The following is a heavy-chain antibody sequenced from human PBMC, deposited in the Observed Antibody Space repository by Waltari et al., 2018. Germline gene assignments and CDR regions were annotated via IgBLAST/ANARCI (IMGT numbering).Heavy chain of an antibody. D-gene: IGHD3-3*01. CDR2: IYYSWGT. Sequence: QVQLQESGPGLVKPSETLSLTCTVSGGSISSYYWSWIRQPPGQGLEWIGYIYYSWGTNYNPSLKGRVTRSVDTSKNQFALKLSSVTAADTAVYYCARDWSLWAFDPWGQVTLVTVAS. V-gene: IGHV4-59*01. J-gene: IGHJ5*02. CDR3: ARDWSLWAFDP. CDR1: GGSISSYY.